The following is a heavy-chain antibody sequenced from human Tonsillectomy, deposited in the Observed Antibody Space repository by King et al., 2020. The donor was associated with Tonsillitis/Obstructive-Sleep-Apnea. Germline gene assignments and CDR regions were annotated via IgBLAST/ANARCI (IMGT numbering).Heavy chain of an antibody. CDR2: IYNRYGRT. V-gene: IGHV3-23*04. CDR1: GFTFSNYA. J-gene: IGHJ4*02. D-gene: IGHD3-22*01. CDR3: ATVRRIYSDSSDAYFDY. Sequence: VQLVESGGDLVQPGGSLRLSCAASGFTFSNYATSWVRQAPGKGLAWVSTIYNRYGRTYQADSVKGRFTNSRDNSKNTLDLQMKSLRAEDTAVYYCATVRRIYSDSSDAYFDYWGQGTLVTVSS.